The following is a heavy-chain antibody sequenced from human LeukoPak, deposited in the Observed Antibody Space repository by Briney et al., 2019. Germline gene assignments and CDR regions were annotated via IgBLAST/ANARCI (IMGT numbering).Heavy chain of an antibody. CDR3: ARADYGGNSDPLDY. CDR2: INQDGSEK. J-gene: IGHJ4*02. CDR1: GFTFSSYW. D-gene: IGHD4-23*01. Sequence: GGSLRLSCAASGFTFSSYWMSWVRQAPGKGLEWVANINQDGSEKYYVHSVKGRFTISRDNAKNSLYLQMNSLRAEDTAVYYCARADYGGNSDPLDYWGQGTLVTVSS. V-gene: IGHV3-7*05.